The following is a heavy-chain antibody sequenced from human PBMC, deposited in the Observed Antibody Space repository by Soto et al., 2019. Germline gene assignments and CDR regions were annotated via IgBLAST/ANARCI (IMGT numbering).Heavy chain of an antibody. CDR2: IDPSGCST. CDR1: GYPFTTYY. D-gene: IGHD3-16*01. Sequence: ASMKVSCKASGYPFTTYYMHWVRQAPEQGREWMGIIDPSGCSTSYAQKFQARVTMTRDTSTNTVYMELSSLRSEDTAVYYCARGRGGRIYYGMDVWGQGTTVTVSS. V-gene: IGHV1-46*01. CDR3: ARGRGGRIYYGMDV. J-gene: IGHJ6*02.